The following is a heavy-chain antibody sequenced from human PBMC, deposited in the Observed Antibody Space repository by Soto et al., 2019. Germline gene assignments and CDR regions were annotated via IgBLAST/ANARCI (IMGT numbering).Heavy chain of an antibody. CDR2: IHPGDSDT. J-gene: IGHJ3*02. CDR3: ARPHGLTTVVTPAAFDI. D-gene: IGHD4-17*01. V-gene: IGHV5-51*01. CDR1: GYSFTNSW. Sequence: PGESLKISCKGSGYSFTNSWIGWVRQMPGKGLEWMGIIHPGDSDTRYSPSFQGQVTISADKSISTAYLQWRSLKASDTAIYYCARPHGLTTVVTPAAFDIWGQGTMVTVSS.